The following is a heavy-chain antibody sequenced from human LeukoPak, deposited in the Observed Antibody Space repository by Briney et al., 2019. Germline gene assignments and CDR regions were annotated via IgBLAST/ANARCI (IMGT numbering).Heavy chain of an antibody. CDR1: GGSVTSSGYY. CDR2: IYYSGST. V-gene: IGHV4-61*08. J-gene: IGHJ3*02. Sequence: TSETLSLTCTVSGGSVTSSGYYWSWVRQPPGKGLEYIGYIYYSGSTNYNPSLKSRVTISVDTSKNQFSLKLRSVTAADTAVYYCARDSASTGYMNAFDIWGQGTMVTVSS. D-gene: IGHD3-22*01. CDR3: ARDSASTGYMNAFDI.